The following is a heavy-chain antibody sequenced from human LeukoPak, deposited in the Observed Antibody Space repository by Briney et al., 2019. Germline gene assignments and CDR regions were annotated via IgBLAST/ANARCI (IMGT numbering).Heavy chain of an antibody. CDR2: IIPILGIA. Sequence: SVKVSCKDSGGTFSSYTISWVRQAPGQGLEWMGRIIPILGIANYAQKFQGRVTITADKSTSTAYMELSSLRSEDTAVYYCARVGYSGYEDHYYYYMDVWGKGTTVTVSS. D-gene: IGHD5-12*01. J-gene: IGHJ6*03. V-gene: IGHV1-69*02. CDR1: GGTFSSYT. CDR3: ARVGYSGYEDHYYYYMDV.